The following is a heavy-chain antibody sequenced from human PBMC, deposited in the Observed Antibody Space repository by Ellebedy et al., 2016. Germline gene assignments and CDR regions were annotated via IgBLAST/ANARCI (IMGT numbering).Heavy chain of an antibody. CDR3: ARDGPDYGDYVNFDY. CDR1: GFSFTSYA. Sequence: ASVKVSCXASGFSFTSYAIHWVRQAPGQRLEWMGWINAANGNTRYSQKFQGRVSITKDTSASTAYMDLSSLKSEDTAVYYCARDGPDYGDYVNFDYWGQGTLVTVSP. CDR2: INAANGNT. D-gene: IGHD4-17*01. J-gene: IGHJ4*02. V-gene: IGHV1-3*01.